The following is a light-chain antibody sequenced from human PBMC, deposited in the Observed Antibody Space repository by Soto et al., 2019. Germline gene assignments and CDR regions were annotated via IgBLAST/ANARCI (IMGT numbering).Light chain of an antibody. Sequence: EFVLTQSPGTLSLSPGERATLSCRASQTARNNYLAWYQQKPGQAPRLLIYDASSRATGIPDRFSGGGSGTDFTLPISRLEPEDFAVYYCQQYGSPRTFGQGTKVDIK. CDR2: DAS. CDR1: QTARNNY. V-gene: IGKV3-20*01. J-gene: IGKJ1*01. CDR3: QQYGSPRT.